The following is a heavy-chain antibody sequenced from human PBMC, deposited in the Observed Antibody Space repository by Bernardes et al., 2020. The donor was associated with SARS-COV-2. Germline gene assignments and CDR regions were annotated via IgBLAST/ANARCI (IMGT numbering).Heavy chain of an antibody. CDR3: ARGGISLFRALIIDY. D-gene: IGHD3-10*01. Sequence: ASVKVSCKPSGYTFTTYGITWVRQAPGQGLEWLGWISPYNGNTKYAQKFQGRLTMTTEPATNTAHMELSSLTSDDTGVYYCARGGISLFRALIIDYWGRGTLLSVSS. V-gene: IGHV1-18*01. CDR2: ISPYNGNT. J-gene: IGHJ4*02. CDR1: GYTFTTYG.